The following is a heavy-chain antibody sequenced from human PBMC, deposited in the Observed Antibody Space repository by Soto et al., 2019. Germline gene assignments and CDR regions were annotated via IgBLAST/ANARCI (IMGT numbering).Heavy chain of an antibody. J-gene: IGHJ4*02. Sequence: GGSLRLSCAASGFTFSSYGMHWVRQAPGKGLEWVAVISYDGSNKYYADSVKGRFTISRDNSKNTLYLQMNSLRAEDTAVYYCAKAMGYCSSTSCYRFDYWGQGTLVTVSS. CDR1: GFTFSSYG. D-gene: IGHD2-2*02. V-gene: IGHV3-30*18. CDR2: ISYDGSNK. CDR3: AKAMGYCSSTSCYRFDY.